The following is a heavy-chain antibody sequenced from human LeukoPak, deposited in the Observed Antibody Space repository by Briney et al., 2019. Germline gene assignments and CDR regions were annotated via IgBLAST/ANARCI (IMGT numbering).Heavy chain of an antibody. Sequence: SETLSLTCTVSGGSISSYYWSWIRQPAGKGLEWIGRIYTSGSTNYNPSLESRVTMSVDTSKNQFSLKLSSVTAADTAVYYCARESSSKWSGWYGHYYYGMDVWGQGTTVTVSS. V-gene: IGHV4-4*07. D-gene: IGHD6-19*01. CDR1: GGSISSYY. CDR2: IYTSGST. J-gene: IGHJ6*02. CDR3: ARESSSKWSGWYGHYYYGMDV.